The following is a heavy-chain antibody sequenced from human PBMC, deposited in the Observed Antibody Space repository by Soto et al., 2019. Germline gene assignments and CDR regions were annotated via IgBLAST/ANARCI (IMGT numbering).Heavy chain of an antibody. Sequence: GGSLRLSSAASGFSFTNFAMSWVRQTPEKGLEWVAGIGASGDITWYADSVQGRLSISRDNSKDTLYLRRGSLRYEDTAMYYCAKDDFDDRCYDYFDYWGPGTLVTVS. J-gene: IGHJ4*02. CDR1: GFSFTNFA. V-gene: IGHV3-23*01. D-gene: IGHD1-1*01. CDR2: IGASGDIT. CDR3: AKDDFDDRCYDYFDY.